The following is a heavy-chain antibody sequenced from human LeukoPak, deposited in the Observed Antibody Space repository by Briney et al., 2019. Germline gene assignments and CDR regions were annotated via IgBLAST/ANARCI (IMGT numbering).Heavy chain of an antibody. CDR2: INPNSGGT. CDR1: GYTFTGYY. J-gene: IGHJ4*02. V-gene: IGHV1-2*02. D-gene: IGHD3-3*01. CDR3: ARGRRFLEWLFDF. Sequence: GASVKVSCTASGYTFTGYYMHWVRQAPGQGLEWMGWINPNSGGTNYAQKFQGRVTMTRDTSITTAYMELSRLRSDDTAVYYCARGRRFLEWLFDFWGQGTLVTVSS.